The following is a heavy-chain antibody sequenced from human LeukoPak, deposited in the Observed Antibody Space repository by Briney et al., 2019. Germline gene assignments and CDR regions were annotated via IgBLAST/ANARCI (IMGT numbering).Heavy chain of an antibody. J-gene: IGHJ3*02. CDR3: ARGWFGELFGLAFDI. CDR2: IIPIFGTA. V-gene: IGHV1-69*06. CDR1: GCTFSSYA. D-gene: IGHD3-10*01. Sequence: SVKVSCKASGCTFSSYAISWVRQAPGQGLEWMGGIIPIFGTANYAQKFQGRVTITADKSTSTAYMELSSLRSEDTAVYYCARGWFGELFGLAFDIWGQGTMVTVSS.